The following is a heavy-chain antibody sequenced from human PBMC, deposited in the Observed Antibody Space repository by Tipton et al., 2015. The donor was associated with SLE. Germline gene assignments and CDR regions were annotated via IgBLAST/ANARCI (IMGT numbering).Heavy chain of an antibody. CDR1: GGSFSGNY. J-gene: IGHJ2*01. V-gene: IGHV3-53*04. CDR2: IYSGGST. Sequence: LSLTCAVYGGSFSGNYMSWVRRAPGKGLEWVSVIYSGGSTYYADSVKGRFTISRHNSKNTLYLQMNSLRAEDTAVYYCAREGSAAGRYFDLWGRGTLVTVSS. D-gene: IGHD6-13*01. CDR3: AREGSAAGRYFDL.